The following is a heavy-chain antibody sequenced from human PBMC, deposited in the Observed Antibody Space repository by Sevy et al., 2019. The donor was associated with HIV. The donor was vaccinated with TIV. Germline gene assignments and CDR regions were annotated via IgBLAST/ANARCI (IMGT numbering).Heavy chain of an antibody. CDR3: ARDGGYSIKWYPLY. D-gene: IGHD6-13*01. J-gene: IGHJ4*01. V-gene: IGHV3-30-3*01. CDR2: ISNEGTET. CDR1: GFAFSSHA. Sequence: GGSLRLSCAASGFAFSSHAMHWVRQAPGKGLEWVAVISNEGTETFYAASVEGRFTISRDNSKNMLSLQINSLRPEDTAVYYGARDGGYSIKWYPLYWGHGTLVTVSS.